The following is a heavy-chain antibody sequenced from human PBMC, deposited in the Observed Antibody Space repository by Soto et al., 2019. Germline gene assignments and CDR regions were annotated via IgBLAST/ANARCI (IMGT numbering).Heavy chain of an antibody. CDR3: ARHHGTYYDAFDI. CDR1: GGSVSSSTYY. V-gene: IGHV4-39*01. CDR2: FYYSGST. J-gene: IGHJ3*02. Sequence: QLQLQESGPGLVKPSETLSLTCTVAGGSVSSSTYYWGWIRQPPGKGLEWIATFYYSGSTYHNPSLNSRVTISADTSKNQFSLKLSSVTATDTAVYYCARHHGTYYDAFDIWGQGTVVTVSS. D-gene: IGHD1-1*01.